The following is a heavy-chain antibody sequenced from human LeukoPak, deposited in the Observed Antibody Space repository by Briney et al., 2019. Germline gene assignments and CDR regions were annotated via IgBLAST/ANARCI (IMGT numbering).Heavy chain of an antibody. D-gene: IGHD1-26*01. J-gene: IGHJ4*02. Sequence: SQTLSLTCTVSGGSISSGDYYWSWIRQPPGKGLEWIGRIYTSGSTNYNPSLKSRVTMSVDTSKNQFSLKLSSVTAADTAVYYCARAGGATYYFDYWGQGTLVTVSS. CDR3: ARAGGATYYFDY. CDR1: GGSISSGDYY. CDR2: IYTSGST. V-gene: IGHV4-61*02.